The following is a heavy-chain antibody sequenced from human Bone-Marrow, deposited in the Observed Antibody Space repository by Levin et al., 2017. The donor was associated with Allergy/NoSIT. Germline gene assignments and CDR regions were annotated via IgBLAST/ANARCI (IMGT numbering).Heavy chain of an antibody. D-gene: IGHD2/OR15-2a*01. V-gene: IGHV1-69*06. Sequence: RASVKVSCKATGGIFSGFIISWVRQAPGQGPEWMGGIITNSGTTKYAAKFQGRVTITADTSTRTAYLDLNSLRGDDTAVYYCARNSRAGRGPALYWGQGTLITVSS. J-gene: IGHJ4*02. CDR1: GGIFSGFI. CDR3: ARNSRAGRGPALY. CDR2: IITNSGTT.